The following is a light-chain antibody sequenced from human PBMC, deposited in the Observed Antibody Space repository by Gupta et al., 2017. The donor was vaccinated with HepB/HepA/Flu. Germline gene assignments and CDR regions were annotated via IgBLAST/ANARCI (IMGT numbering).Light chain of an antibody. J-gene: IGLJ3*02. Sequence: HSALTQPRPVSGSPGQSVTISCTGTSSDVCGSKYVSWFPQHPGKALKLMIFDVSERTSGVPARFSGSKSDNTASMTISGRQAEDDAHYLCCTNAGSNKWVFGGGTILTGL. CDR3: CTNAGSNKWV. V-gene: IGLV2-11*01. CDR2: DVS. CDR1: SSDVCGSKY.